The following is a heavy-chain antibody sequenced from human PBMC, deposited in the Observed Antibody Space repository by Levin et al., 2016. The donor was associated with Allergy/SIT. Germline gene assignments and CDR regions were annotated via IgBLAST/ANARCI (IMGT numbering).Heavy chain of an antibody. Sequence: VRQAPGKGLEWVSYISSSSSTIYYADSVKGRFTISRDNAKNSLYLQMNSLRDEDTAVYYCARDRIADFDYWGQGTLVTVSS. V-gene: IGHV3-48*02. CDR2: ISSSSSTI. J-gene: IGHJ4*02. D-gene: IGHD2-21*01. CDR3: ARDRIADFDY.